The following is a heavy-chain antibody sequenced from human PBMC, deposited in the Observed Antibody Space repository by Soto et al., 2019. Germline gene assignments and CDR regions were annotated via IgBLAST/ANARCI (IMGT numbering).Heavy chain of an antibody. CDR2: IYYIGST. V-gene: IGHV4-59*01. D-gene: IGHD1-1*01. CDR3: ARWKRNSEYY. J-gene: IGHJ4*02. CDR1: NASLNIYY. Sequence: PSETLSLTCTVSNASLNIYYWSWIRQPLGKGLEWIGYIYYIGSTNYNPSLKSRVNISVDTSQNQFSLKLASVTAADTAVYYCARWKRNSEYYWGQGIPVTVSS.